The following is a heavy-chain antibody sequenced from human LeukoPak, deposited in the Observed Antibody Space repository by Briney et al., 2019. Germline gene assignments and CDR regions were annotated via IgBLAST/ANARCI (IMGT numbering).Heavy chain of an antibody. CDR2: ISYDGSNK. V-gene: IGHV3-30-3*01. CDR3: ARNHWNYVYYGMDV. CDR1: GFTFSSYA. D-gene: IGHD1-1*01. J-gene: IGHJ6*02. Sequence: GGSLRLSCAASGFTFSSYAMHWVRQAPGKGLEWVAVISYDGSNKYYADSVKGRFTISRDNAKNTVYLQMNSLRAEDTAVYYCARNHWNYVYYGMDVWGQGTTVTVSS.